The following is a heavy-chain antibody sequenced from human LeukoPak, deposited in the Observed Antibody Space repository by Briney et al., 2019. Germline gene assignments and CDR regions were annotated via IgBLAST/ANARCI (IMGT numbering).Heavy chain of an antibody. J-gene: IGHJ4*02. Sequence: PSETLSLTCTVSGGSISSGGYYRSWLRQPPGKGLEWIGYIYYSGSTYYNPSLKSRVTISVDTSKNQFSLKLSSVTAADTAVYYCARVLRITGTSHIDYWGQGTLVTVSS. V-gene: IGHV4-31*03. CDR2: IYYSGST. D-gene: IGHD1-20*01. CDR1: GGSISSGGYY. CDR3: ARVLRITGTSHIDY.